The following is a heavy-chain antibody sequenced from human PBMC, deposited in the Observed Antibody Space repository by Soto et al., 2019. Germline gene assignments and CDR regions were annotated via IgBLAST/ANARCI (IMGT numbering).Heavy chain of an antibody. J-gene: IGHJ6*02. V-gene: IGHV3-23*01. CDR1: GFTFSSYA. Sequence: EVQLLESGGGLVQPGGSLRLSCAASGFTFSSYAISWVRQAPGKGLEWVSASSGSGGSTYYADSVKGRCTISRDNSKNTVYLQMNSLRAEYTAVYYCAKDLLSSIFGAGSIMGMDVWGQGTTVTVSS. CDR3: AKDLLSSIFGAGSIMGMDV. D-gene: IGHD3-3*01. CDR2: SSGSGGST.